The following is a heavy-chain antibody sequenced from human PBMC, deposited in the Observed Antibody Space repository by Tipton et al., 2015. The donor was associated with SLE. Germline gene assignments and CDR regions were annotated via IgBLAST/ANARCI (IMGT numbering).Heavy chain of an antibody. CDR3: ARLFYGSGSNYFDY. CDR1: GGSISSYY. V-gene: IGHV4-59*08. D-gene: IGHD3-10*01. J-gene: IGHJ4*02. Sequence: TLSLTCTVSGGSISSYYWSWIRQPPGKGLEWIGYIYYSGSTYYNPSLKSRVTISVDTSKNQFSLKLSSVTAADTAVYYCARLFYGSGSNYFDYWGQGTLVTVSS. CDR2: IYYSGST.